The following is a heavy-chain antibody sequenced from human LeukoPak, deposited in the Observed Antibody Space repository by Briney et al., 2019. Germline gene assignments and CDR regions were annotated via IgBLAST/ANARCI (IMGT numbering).Heavy chain of an antibody. J-gene: IGHJ4*02. Sequence: GGSLRLSCAASGFTVSDNYMSWVRQAPGKGLEWVSAISGSGGSTYYADSVKGRFTISRDNSKNTLYLQMNSLRAEDTAVYYCAKDLAWYYFDYWGQGTLVTVSS. CDR3: AKDLAWYYFDY. CDR1: GFTVSDNY. CDR2: ISGSGGST. D-gene: IGHD2-8*02. V-gene: IGHV3-23*01.